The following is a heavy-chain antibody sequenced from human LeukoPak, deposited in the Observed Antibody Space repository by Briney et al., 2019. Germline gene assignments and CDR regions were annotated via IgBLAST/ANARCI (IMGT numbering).Heavy chain of an antibody. Sequence: PGRSLRLSCAASGFTFSSYAMHWVRQAPGKGLEWVAVISYDGSNKYYADSVKGRFTISRDNSKNTLYLQMNSLRAEDTAVYYCARVRVATGNYYMDVWGKGTTVTVSS. D-gene: IGHD5-12*01. V-gene: IGHV3-30*04. CDR3: ARVRVATGNYYMDV. CDR1: GFTFSSYA. J-gene: IGHJ6*03. CDR2: ISYDGSNK.